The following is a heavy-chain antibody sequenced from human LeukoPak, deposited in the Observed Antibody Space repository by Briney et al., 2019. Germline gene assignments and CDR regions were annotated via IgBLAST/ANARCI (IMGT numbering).Heavy chain of an antibody. CDR3: ARDHNDIVVVPAGGY. Sequence: PGGSLRLSCTASGFTVSSNYMSWVRQAPGKGLEWVSSISSSSSYIYYADSVRGRFTISRDNAKNSLYLQMNSLRAEDTAVYYCARDHNDIVVVPAGGYWGQGTLVTVSS. V-gene: IGHV3-21*01. D-gene: IGHD2-2*01. CDR1: GFTVSSNY. CDR2: ISSSSSYI. J-gene: IGHJ4*02.